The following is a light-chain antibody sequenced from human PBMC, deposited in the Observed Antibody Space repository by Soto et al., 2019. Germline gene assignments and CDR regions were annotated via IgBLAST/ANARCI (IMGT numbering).Light chain of an antibody. CDR1: SSDVGSYNR. Sequence: QSALTQPPSVSGSPGQSVTISCTGTSSDVGSYNRVSWYQQPPGTAPKLMIYEVSNRPSGVPDRFSGSKSGNTASLTISGLQAEEEADYYGSAYTSSSTWVFGTGTKVTVL. V-gene: IGLV2-18*02. J-gene: IGLJ1*01. CDR3: SAYTSSSTWV. CDR2: EVS.